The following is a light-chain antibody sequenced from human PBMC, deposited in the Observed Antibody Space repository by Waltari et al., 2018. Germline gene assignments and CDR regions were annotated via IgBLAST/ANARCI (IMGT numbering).Light chain of an antibody. CDR3: QQYYSAPPLT. CDR2: WAS. CDR1: QSVLYSSDNKNY. J-gene: IGKJ4*01. Sequence: DIVMTQSPDSLAVSLGERATINCESSQSVLYSSDNKNYLAWFQQKQGQPPKLLIYWASTRESGVPDRFSGSGSGTDFTLTISSLQAEDVAVYYCQQYYSAPPLTFGGGTKVEIK. V-gene: IGKV4-1*01.